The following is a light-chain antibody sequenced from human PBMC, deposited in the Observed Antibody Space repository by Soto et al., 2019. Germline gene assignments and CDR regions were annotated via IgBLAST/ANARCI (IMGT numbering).Light chain of an antibody. Sequence: EIVLTQSPGTLSLSPGERATLSCRASQSVSSSYLAWYQQKPGQAPRLLIYGASSRATGIPDRFSGSGSGTDFPLPISRLEPEDFAVYYCQQYGSSPRYTFGQGTKLEIK. CDR1: QSVSSSY. J-gene: IGKJ2*01. V-gene: IGKV3-20*01. CDR3: QQYGSSPRYT. CDR2: GAS.